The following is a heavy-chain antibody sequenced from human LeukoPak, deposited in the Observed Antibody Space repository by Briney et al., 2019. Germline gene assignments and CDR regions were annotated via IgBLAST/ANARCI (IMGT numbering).Heavy chain of an antibody. CDR2: ISGSGGST. CDR1: GFTFSSYA. J-gene: IGHJ4*02. Sequence: GGSLRLSCAASGFTFSSYAMSWVRQAPGKGLEWVSAISGSGGSTYYADSVKGRFTISRDNSKNTLYLQMNSLRAEDTAVYYCAKEMGIMITFGGVYDYWGQGTLVTVSS. V-gene: IGHV3-23*01. D-gene: IGHD3-16*01. CDR3: AKEMGIMITFGGVYDY.